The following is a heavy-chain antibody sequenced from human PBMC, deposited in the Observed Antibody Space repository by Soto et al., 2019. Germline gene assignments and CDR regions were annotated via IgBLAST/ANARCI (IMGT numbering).Heavy chain of an antibody. Sequence: QVQLQESGPGLVKPSQTLSLTCIVSGGSISSNDFYWSWIRQHPGKGLEWIGYIYYSGNTYYNPSLKSRVTILVDTSKNQFSLKVSSVTAAETAVYYCASLSGSGQSWFDPWGQGTLVTVSS. CDR3: ASLSGSGQSWFDP. V-gene: IGHV4-31*03. CDR2: IYYSGNT. J-gene: IGHJ5*02. D-gene: IGHD6-13*01. CDR1: GGSISSNDFY.